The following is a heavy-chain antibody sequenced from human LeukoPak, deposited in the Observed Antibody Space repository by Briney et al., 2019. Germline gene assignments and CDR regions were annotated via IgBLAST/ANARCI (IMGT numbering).Heavy chain of an antibody. CDR2: FDPEDGET. V-gene: IGHV1-24*01. CDR3: ATFLAATKAPVDY. J-gene: IGHJ4*02. D-gene: IGHD2-15*01. CDR1: GYTLTELS. Sequence: ASVKVSCKVSGYTLTELSMHWVRQAPGKGLEWMGGFDPEDGETIYAQKFQGRVTMTEDTSTDTAYMELSSLRSEDTAVYYCATFLAATKAPVDYWGQGTLITVSS.